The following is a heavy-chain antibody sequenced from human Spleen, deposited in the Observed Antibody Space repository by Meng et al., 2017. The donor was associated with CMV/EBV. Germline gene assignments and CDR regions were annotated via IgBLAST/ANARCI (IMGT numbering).Heavy chain of an antibody. D-gene: IGHD3-10*01. Sequence: SETLSLTCTVSGGSISSSDYFWTWIRQPPGKGLEWIGNIYYSGNTYYNPSLKSRLTISIDTSKTQFSLTLTSVTATDTAVYYCARDRFTMVRGVRGLFDYWGQGTLVTVSS. V-gene: IGHV4-30-4*08. CDR1: GGSISSSDYF. CDR2: IYYSGNT. J-gene: IGHJ4*02. CDR3: ARDRFTMVRGVRGLFDY.